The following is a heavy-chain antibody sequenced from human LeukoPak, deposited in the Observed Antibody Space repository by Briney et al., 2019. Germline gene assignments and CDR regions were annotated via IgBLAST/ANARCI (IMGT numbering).Heavy chain of an antibody. D-gene: IGHD6-19*01. Sequence: PSETLSLTCSVSDGSINSYYWNWIRRPPGKGLEWIGYIYYSGSTNYNPSLKSRVTISVDTSKNQFSLRLSSVTAADTAVYYCARGTAVAGTWGQGTLVTVSS. V-gene: IGHV4-59*01. J-gene: IGHJ5*02. CDR2: IYYSGST. CDR3: ARGTAVAGT. CDR1: DGSINSYY.